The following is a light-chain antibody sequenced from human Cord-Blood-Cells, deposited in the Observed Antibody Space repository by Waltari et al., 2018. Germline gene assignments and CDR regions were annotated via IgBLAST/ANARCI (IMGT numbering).Light chain of an antibody. V-gene: IGKV1-9*01. J-gene: IGKJ2*01. Sequence: IQLTQSPSSLSASVGDRVTITCRASQGISSSLAWYQQKPGKAPKVLIYAASTLQSGVPSRFSGSGSGTDFTLTISSLQPEDFATYYCQQLNSYPLYTFGQGPSWRSN. CDR1: QGISSS. CDR2: AAS. CDR3: QQLNSYPLYT.